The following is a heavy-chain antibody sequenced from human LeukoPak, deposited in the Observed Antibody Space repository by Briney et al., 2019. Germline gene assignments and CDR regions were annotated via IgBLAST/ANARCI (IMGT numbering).Heavy chain of an antibody. CDR1: GGSISSSSYY. D-gene: IGHD4-17*01. CDR3: ARLVTEYGDYATYYYYYMDV. CDR2: IYYSGST. J-gene: IGHJ6*03. Sequence: TTSETLSLTCTVSGGSISSSSYYWGWIRQPPGKGLEWIGNIYYSGSTYYNPSLKSRVTISVDTSKNQFSLKLSSVTAADTAVYYCARLVTEYGDYATYYYYYMDVWGKGTTVTISS. V-gene: IGHV4-39*01.